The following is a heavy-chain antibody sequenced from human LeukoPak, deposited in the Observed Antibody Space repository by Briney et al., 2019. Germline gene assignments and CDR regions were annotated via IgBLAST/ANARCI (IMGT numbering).Heavy chain of an antibody. V-gene: IGHV4-39*01. CDR3: ARPMTTVRERWYFDL. Sequence: PSETLSLTCTVSGGSISSSSYYWGWIRQPPGKGLEWLGSIYYTGSAYYNPSHRGRVTISVDTSKNQFSLRLTSVTAADTAVYYCARPMTTVRERWYFDLWGRGTLVTVSS. J-gene: IGHJ2*01. D-gene: IGHD4-17*01. CDR2: IYYTGSA. CDR1: GGSISSSSYY.